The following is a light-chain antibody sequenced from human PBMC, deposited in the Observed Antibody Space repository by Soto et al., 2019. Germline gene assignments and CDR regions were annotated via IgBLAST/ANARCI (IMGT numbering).Light chain of an antibody. J-gene: IGKJ2*01. CDR2: GAS. Sequence: EIVLTQSPGTLSLSPGERATLSCRASRSLSLAYLVWYQQKHGQPPRLLIYGASIRATGTPDRFSAGGSGTDFTLTISRLEPEDFAVYFCQQYGSSPYTFGPGTKLERK. V-gene: IGKV3-20*01. CDR1: RSLSLAY. CDR3: QQYGSSPYT.